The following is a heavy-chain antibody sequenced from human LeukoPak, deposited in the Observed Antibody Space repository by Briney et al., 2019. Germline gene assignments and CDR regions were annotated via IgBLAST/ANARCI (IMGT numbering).Heavy chain of an antibody. CDR2: INPSGGST. J-gene: IGHJ6*03. CDR1: GYTFTSYY. V-gene: IGHV1-46*01. CDR3: AREDYGDYSVPYYYYYMDV. D-gene: IGHD4-17*01. Sequence: GASVKLSCKASGYTFTSYYMHWVRQAPGQGLEWMGIINPSGGSTSYAQKFQGRVTMTRDTSTSTVYMELSRLRPEAPAVYYWAREDYGDYSVPYYYYYMDVWGKGTTVTVSS.